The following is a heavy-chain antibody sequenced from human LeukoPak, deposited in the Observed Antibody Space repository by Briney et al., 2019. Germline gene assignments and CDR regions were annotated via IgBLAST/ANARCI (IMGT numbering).Heavy chain of an antibody. V-gene: IGHV4-34*01. D-gene: IGHD3-3*01. Sequence: SETLSLTCVVYGGSFSGYYWSWIRQPPGKGLEWIGEINHGGSTNYNPSLKSRVMISIDTSRNQFSLKLSSVTAADTAVYYCARGRYDFWSGSPLGNWFDPWGQGTLVTVSS. CDR3: ARGRYDFWSGSPLGNWFDP. CDR2: INHGGST. J-gene: IGHJ5*02. CDR1: GGSFSGYY.